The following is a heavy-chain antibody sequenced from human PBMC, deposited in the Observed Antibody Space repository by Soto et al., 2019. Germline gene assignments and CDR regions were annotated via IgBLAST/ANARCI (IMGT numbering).Heavy chain of an antibody. CDR2: IYYSGST. CDR3: AESRYSNYDFWSGYSFDP. Sequence: PSETLSLTCTVSGGSISSGGYYWSWIRQHPGKGLEWIGYIYYSGSTYYNPSLKSRVTISVDTSKNQFSLKLSSVTVADTAVYYCAESRYSNYDFWSGYSFDPWGQGTLVTVSS. D-gene: IGHD3-3*01. J-gene: IGHJ5*02. CDR1: GGSISSGGYY. V-gene: IGHV4-31*03.